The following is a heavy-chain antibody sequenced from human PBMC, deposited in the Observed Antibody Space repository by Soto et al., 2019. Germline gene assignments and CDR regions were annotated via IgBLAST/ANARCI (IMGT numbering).Heavy chain of an antibody. CDR1: GFTFDDYA. V-gene: IGHV3-9*01. Sequence: PGGSLRLSCAASGFTFDDYAMHWVRQAPGKGLEWVSGISWNSGSIGYADSVKGRFTISRDNAKNSLYLQMNSLRAEDTALYYCAKAGFWSGYYSLVHYWGQGTLVTVSS. CDR2: ISWNSGSI. CDR3: AKAGFWSGYYSLVHY. J-gene: IGHJ4*02. D-gene: IGHD3-3*01.